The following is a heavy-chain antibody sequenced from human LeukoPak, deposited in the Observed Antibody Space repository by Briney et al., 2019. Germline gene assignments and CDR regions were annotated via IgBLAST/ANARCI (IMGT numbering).Heavy chain of an antibody. CDR2: INHNGNVN. CDR1: GFTFSSYW. CDR3: SPGFAFDV. Sequence: GGSLRLSCAASGFTFSSYWMNWARQAPGKGLEWAASINHNGNVNYYVDSVKGRFTISRDNAKNSLYLQMSSLRAEDTAVYYCSPGFAFDVWGQGTMVTVSS. D-gene: IGHD2-15*01. V-gene: IGHV3-7*01. J-gene: IGHJ3*01.